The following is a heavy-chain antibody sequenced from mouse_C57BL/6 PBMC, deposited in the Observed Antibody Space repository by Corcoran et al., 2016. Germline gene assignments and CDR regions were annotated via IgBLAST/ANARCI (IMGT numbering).Heavy chain of an antibody. J-gene: IGHJ1*03. CDR3: AREGYYGSSPLWYCDV. Sequence: QIKLVQAGPELKKPGETVKISCKASGYNFTTYGMSWVKQAPGKGLKWMVWINTYSGVPTYADDFKGRFAFSLETTASTAYLQINNLKNEDTATYFCAREGYYGSSPLWYCDVWGTGTTVTVSS. V-gene: IGHV9-3*01. D-gene: IGHD1-1*01. CDR1: GYNFTTYG. CDR2: INTYSGVP.